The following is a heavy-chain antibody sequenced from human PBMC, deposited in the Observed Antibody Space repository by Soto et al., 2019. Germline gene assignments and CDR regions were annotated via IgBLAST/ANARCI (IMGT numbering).Heavy chain of an antibody. CDR1: AFTFNNCA. J-gene: IGHJ4*02. V-gene: IGHV3-30*18. D-gene: IGHD2-15*01. CDR3: AKGCNTPYSFFLVN. Sequence: QVHLVESGGGVVQPGRSLRLSCAASAFTFNNCAMHWVRQAPGKGLEWVAIISDDGNHKNYVDSVKGRFTISRDNSKNTLYLQMDSLRPEDTAAYFCAKGCNTPYSFFLVNWGQGTLVTVSS. CDR2: ISDDGNHK.